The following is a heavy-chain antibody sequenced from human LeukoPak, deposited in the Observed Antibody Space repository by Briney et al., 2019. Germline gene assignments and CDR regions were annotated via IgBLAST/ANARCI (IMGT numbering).Heavy chain of an antibody. Sequence: GGSLRLSCAASGFTLSSYSMNWVRQAPGKGLEWVSSISSSSSYIYYADSVKGRFTISRDNAKNSLYLQMNSLRAEDTAVYYCARGLGYSSGWLTYYYYGMDVWGKGTTVTVSS. J-gene: IGHJ6*04. CDR3: ARGLGYSSGWLTYYYYGMDV. CDR1: GFTLSSYS. V-gene: IGHV3-21*01. CDR2: ISSSSSYI. D-gene: IGHD6-19*01.